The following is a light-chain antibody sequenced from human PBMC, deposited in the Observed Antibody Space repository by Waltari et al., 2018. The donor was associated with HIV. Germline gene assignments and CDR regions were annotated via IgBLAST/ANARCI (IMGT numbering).Light chain of an antibody. J-gene: IGKJ5*01. CDR2: LGS. CDR3: MQTLQTPIT. CDR1: QSLLHSNGYKY. Sequence: DIVMTQSPLPLPATPGEPASFSCRSTQSLLHSNGYKYLDWYQQQPGQSPQLLFYLGSNRATGVPHRFSCSGSGTYFTLKVSRVEAEDVGIYYCMQTLQTPITFGQGTRLEIK. V-gene: IGKV2-28*01.